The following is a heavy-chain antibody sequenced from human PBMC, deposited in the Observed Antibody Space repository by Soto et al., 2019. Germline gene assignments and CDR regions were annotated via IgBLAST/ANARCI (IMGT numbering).Heavy chain of an antibody. V-gene: IGHV4-30-4*01. D-gene: IGHD3-9*01. J-gene: IGHJ6*02. Sequence: PSETLSLTCTVSGGSISSGDYYWSWIRQPPGKGLEWIGYIYYSGSTYYNPSLKSRVTISVDTSKNQFSLKLSSVTAADTAVYYCARDPMRVLRYFDWSPPRHYYYYGMDVWGQGTTVTVSS. CDR2: IYYSGST. CDR3: ARDPMRVLRYFDWSPPRHYYYYGMDV. CDR1: GGSISSGDYY.